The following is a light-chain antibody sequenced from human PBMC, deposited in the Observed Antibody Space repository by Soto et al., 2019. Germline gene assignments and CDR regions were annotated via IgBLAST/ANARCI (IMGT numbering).Light chain of an antibody. Sequence: EIVMTHSPGTLSLSPGERATLSCTASQSVTSSCLAWYQRKPGQAPRLLIHTTSIRATDIPDRFSGSGSGTDFTLTISRLQPEDSAVYYCQQCGGSPLFSFGPGTKVDIK. V-gene: IGKV3-20*01. J-gene: IGKJ3*01. CDR3: QQCGGSPLFS. CDR1: QSVTSSC. CDR2: TTS.